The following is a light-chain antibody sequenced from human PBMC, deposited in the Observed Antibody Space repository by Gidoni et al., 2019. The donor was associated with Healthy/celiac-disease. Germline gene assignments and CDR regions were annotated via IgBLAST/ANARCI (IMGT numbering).Light chain of an antibody. CDR3: AAWDDSLNQVV. CDR2: SNN. CDR1: SSNIGSNT. V-gene: IGLV1-44*01. J-gene: IGLJ2*01. Sequence: QSVLTPPPSASCPPGQGVTISCSGSSSNIGSNTVNWYQQLPGTAPKLLIYSNNQRPSGVPDRFSGSKSGTSASLAISGLQSEDEADYYCAAWDDSLNQVVFGGGTKLTVL.